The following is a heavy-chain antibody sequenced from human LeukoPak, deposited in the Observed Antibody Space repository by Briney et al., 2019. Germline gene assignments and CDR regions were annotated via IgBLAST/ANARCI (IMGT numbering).Heavy chain of an antibody. D-gene: IGHD3-3*01. Sequence: SETLSLTCTVSGGSISSYYWSWIRQPPGKGLEWIGYIYYSGSTNYNPSLKSRVTISVDTSRNQFSLKLSSVTAADTAVYYCARVGPLRFLEWLPSWFDPWGQGTLVTVSS. CDR3: ARVGPLRFLEWLPSWFDP. J-gene: IGHJ5*02. CDR2: IYYSGST. CDR1: GGSISSYY. V-gene: IGHV4-59*01.